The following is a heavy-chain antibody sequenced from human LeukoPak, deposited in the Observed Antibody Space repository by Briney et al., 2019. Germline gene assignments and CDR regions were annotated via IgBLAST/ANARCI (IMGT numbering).Heavy chain of an antibody. CDR2: ISTSGST. Sequence: SETLSLTCTVSGGSMSSYYWSWIRQPPGKGLESIGHISTSGSTNYNPSLKSRVTMSVDTSKNQFSLKLSSVTAADTAVYYCAASTSHYDYWGQGTLVTVSS. CDR1: GGSMSSYY. V-gene: IGHV4-4*07. CDR3: AASTSHYDY. D-gene: IGHD2-2*01. J-gene: IGHJ4*02.